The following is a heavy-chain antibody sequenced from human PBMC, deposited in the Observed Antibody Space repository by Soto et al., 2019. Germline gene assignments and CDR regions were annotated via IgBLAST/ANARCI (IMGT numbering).Heavy chain of an antibody. J-gene: IGHJ4*02. D-gene: IGHD5-12*01. Sequence: SETLSLTCTVSGGSINSNYWSWIRQPPGKGLEWIGYIFHGASTKYNPSLGGRVTMSIDTSKSQFSLSLTSVTAADTAVYYCARVFVALPTPYFNSGGQETRVTVSS. CDR1: GGSINSNY. CDR3: ARVFVALPTPYFNS. V-gene: IGHV4-59*01. CDR2: IFHGAST.